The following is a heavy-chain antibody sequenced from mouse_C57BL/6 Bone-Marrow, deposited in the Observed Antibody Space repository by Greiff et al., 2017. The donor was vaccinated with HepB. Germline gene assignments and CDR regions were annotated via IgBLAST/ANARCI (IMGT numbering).Heavy chain of an antibody. V-gene: IGHV14-4*01. CDR3: TTETAQAYCFDY. J-gene: IGHJ2*01. D-gene: IGHD3-2*02. CDR1: GFNIKDDY. Sequence: VQLQQSGAELVRPGASVKLSCTASGFNIKDDYMHWVKQRPEQGLEWIGWIDPENGDTEYASKFQGKATITADTSSKAAYLQLSSLTSEDTAVYYCTTETAQAYCFDYWGQGTALTVSA. CDR2: IDPENGDT.